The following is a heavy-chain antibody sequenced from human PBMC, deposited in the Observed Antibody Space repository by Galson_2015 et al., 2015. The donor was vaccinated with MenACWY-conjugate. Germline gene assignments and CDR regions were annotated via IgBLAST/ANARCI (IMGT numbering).Heavy chain of an antibody. CDR3: ARRRPRDIGGGFDI. CDR2: IHYSGGT. Sequence: ETLSLTCVVSGDSLSNTHWRSWVRQSPGKGLVWIGNIHYSGGTYHNPSLKSRITTSVDTPKNQFSLNLASVTAADTAVYYCARRRPRDIGGGFDIWGQGTLVTVSS. CDR1: GDSLSNTHW. D-gene: IGHD2-15*01. V-gene: IGHV4-4*02. J-gene: IGHJ3*02.